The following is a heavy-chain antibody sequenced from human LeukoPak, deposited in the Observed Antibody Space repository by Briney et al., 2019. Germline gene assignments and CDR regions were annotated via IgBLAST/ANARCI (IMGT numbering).Heavy chain of an antibody. CDR2: ISAYNGNT. J-gene: IGHJ5*02. D-gene: IGHD2-2*01. CDR3: ARDPGDDIAVPGDP. Sequence: VASVKVSCKASGYDFISYGVNWVRQAPGQGLEWMGWISAYNGNTNYAQKLQGRVAMTTDTSTSTAYMELRSLRSDDTAVYYCARDPGDDIAVPGDPWGQGTLVTVSS. V-gene: IGHV1-18*01. CDR1: GYDFISYG.